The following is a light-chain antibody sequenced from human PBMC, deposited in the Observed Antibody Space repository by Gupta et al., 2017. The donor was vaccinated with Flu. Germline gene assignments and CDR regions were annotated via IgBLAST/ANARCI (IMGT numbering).Light chain of an antibody. CDR3: QQRSSWPLT. CDR2: AAS. Sequence: EVVLTQSPATLSLSPGERATLSCRASQSVTGSLAWYQQKPGQAPRLLIYAASNKATGIPARFSGSGSGTDFTLTISSLEPEDFAVYYCQQRSSWPLTFGGGTKVEIK. CDR1: QSVTGS. V-gene: IGKV3-11*01. J-gene: IGKJ4*01.